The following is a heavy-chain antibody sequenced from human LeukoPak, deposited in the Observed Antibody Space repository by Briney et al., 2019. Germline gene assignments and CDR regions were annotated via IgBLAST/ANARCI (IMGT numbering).Heavy chain of an antibody. CDR3: ARDYGAGVVVTPDLPDY. Sequence: GASVKVSCKASGYTFTSYYIDWVRQAPGQGLEWMGVINPSGGSTRYAQKFQGRVTMTGDPSTSTVYMELSSLRSEDTAVYYCARDYGAGVVVTPDLPDYWGQGTLVTVSS. V-gene: IGHV1-46*01. CDR1: GYTFTSYY. CDR2: INPSGGST. D-gene: IGHD3-22*01. J-gene: IGHJ4*02.